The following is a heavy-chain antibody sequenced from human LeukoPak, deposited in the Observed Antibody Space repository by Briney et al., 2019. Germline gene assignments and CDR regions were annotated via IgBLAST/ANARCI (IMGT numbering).Heavy chain of an antibody. CDR2: IKNDGSEK. J-gene: IGHJ4*02. CDR3: ATDRGWRTSGYYLYYFEY. Sequence: GGSLRLSCAASGFVFRNYFMSWVRQAPGKGLEWVASIKNDGSEKYYVDSVRGRYTISRDNTKNSLYLQMSSLRAEDTAVYYCATDRGWRTSGYYLYYFEYWGQGTLVTFSS. CDR1: GFVFRNYF. V-gene: IGHV3-7*01. D-gene: IGHD3-3*01.